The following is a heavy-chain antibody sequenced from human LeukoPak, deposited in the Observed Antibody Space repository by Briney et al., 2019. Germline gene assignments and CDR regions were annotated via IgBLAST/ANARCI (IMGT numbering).Heavy chain of an antibody. D-gene: IGHD2-2*01. J-gene: IGHJ6*03. CDR3: ARAKLRQGYCSSTSCEREVRYYYYYMDV. CDR2: IKQDGSEK. Sequence: GGPLRLSCAASGFTFSSYWMSWVRQAPGKGLEWVANIKQDGSEKYYVDSVKGRFTISRDNAKSSLYLQMNSLRAEDTAVYYCARAKLRQGYCSSTSCEREVRYYYYYMDVWGKGTTVTVSS. V-gene: IGHV3-7*01. CDR1: GFTFSSYW.